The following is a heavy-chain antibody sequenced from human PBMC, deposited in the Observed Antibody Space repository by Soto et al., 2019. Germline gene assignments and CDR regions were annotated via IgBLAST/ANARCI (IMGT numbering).Heavy chain of an antibody. V-gene: IGHV3-13*01. CDR2: IGTAGDT. J-gene: IGHJ6*02. CDR3: ARPGVRYRAFYGMDV. Sequence: EVQLVESGGGLVQPGGSLRLSCAASGFTFCSYDMHWVRQATGKGLEWVSAIGTAGDTYYPGSVKGRFTISRENAKNSLYLQMNSLRAEDTAVYYCARPGVRYRAFYGMDVWGQGPTVPVSS. D-gene: IGHD2-2*02. CDR1: GFTFCSYD.